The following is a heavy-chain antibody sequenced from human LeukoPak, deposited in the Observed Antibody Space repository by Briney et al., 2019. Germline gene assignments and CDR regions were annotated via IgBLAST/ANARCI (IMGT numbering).Heavy chain of an antibody. D-gene: IGHD1-26*01. Sequence: ASVKVSCKTSGYTLTDYFMHWVRQAPGQGLEWMGWTNPNSGDTNYAHKFQGRVTMTRDTSISTAYMELSRLRSDDTAVYYCARDWRGSYFPDYWGQGTLVTVSS. J-gene: IGHJ4*02. V-gene: IGHV1-2*02. CDR3: ARDWRGSYFPDY. CDR1: GYTLTDYF. CDR2: TNPNSGDT.